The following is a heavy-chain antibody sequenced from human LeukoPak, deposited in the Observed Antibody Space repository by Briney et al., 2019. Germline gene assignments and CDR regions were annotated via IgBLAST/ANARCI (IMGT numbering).Heavy chain of an antibody. CDR2: IYPGDSDT. CDR3: ARIGPQYYYDSSGSFDY. CDR1: GHSFTSYW. J-gene: IGHJ4*02. V-gene: IGHV5-51*01. D-gene: IGHD3-22*01. Sequence: GESLKISCKGSGHSFTSYWIGWVRQMPGKGLEWMGIIYPGDSDTRYSPSFQGQVTISADKSISTAYLQWSSLKASDTAMYYCARIGPQYYYDSSGSFDYWGQGTLATVSS.